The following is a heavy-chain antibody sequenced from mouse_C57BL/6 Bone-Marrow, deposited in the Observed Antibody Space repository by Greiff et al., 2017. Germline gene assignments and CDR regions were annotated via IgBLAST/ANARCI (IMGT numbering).Heavy chain of an antibody. V-gene: IGHV1-64*01. CDR3: ERSSDYDDDTMDY. J-gene: IGHJ4*01. CDR2: MHPNSGSP. CDR1: GYTFTNYW. D-gene: IGHD2-4*01. Sequence: VQLQQPGAELVKPGASVKLSCKASGYTFTNYWMNWVKQRPGQGLEWIGMMHPNSGSPDYNEKFKREATLIVDKSSRTAYMELSSLTSEDSAVFDCERSSDYDDDTMDYWGQGTSVTVSS.